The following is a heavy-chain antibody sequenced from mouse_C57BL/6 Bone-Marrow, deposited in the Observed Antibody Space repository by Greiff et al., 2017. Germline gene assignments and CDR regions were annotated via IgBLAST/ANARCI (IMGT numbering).Heavy chain of an antibody. CDR1: GFTFSDYG. V-gene: IGHV5-17*01. CDR2: ISSGSSTI. D-gene: IGHD1-1*01. Sequence: EVKLVESGGGLVKPGGSLKLSCAASGFTFSDYGMHWVRQAPEKGLEWVAYISSGSSTIYYADTVKGRFTISRDNAKNTLFLQMTSLRSEDTAMYYCARQVLFTTVTPYLDYWGQGTTLTVSS. J-gene: IGHJ2*01. CDR3: ARQVLFTTVTPYLDY.